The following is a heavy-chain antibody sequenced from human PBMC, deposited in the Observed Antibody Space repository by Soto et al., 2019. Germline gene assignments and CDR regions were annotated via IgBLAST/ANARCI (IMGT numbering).Heavy chain of an antibody. J-gene: IGHJ4*02. CDR3: ARILEGGSYLY. CDR2: IFSNDEK. CDR1: GFSLSNARMG. Sequence: QVTLKESGPVLVKPTETLTLTCTVSGFSLSNARMGVSWIRQPPGKPLEWLAHIFSNDEKSYSTSLKSRLTISKDTSKSQVVLTMTNIDPVDTATYYCARILEGGSYLYWGQGTLVTVSS. V-gene: IGHV2-26*01. D-gene: IGHD1-26*01.